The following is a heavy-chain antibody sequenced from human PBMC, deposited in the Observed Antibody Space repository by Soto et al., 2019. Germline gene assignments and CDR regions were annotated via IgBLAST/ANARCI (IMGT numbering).Heavy chain of an antibody. CDR2: IKQDGSEK. Sequence: GGSLRLSCAASGFTFSSYWMSWVRQAPGKGLEWVANIKQDGSEKYYVDSVKGRFTISRDNAKNSLYLQMNSLRAEDTAVYYCARDMLWDIVVEGDYYMDVWGKGTTVTVSS. CDR1: GFTFSSYW. D-gene: IGHD2-15*01. J-gene: IGHJ6*03. CDR3: ARDMLWDIVVEGDYYMDV. V-gene: IGHV3-7*01.